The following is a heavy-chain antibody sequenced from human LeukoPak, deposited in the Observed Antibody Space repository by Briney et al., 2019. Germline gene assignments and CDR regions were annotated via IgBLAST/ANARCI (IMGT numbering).Heavy chain of an antibody. V-gene: IGHV3-7*01. CDR2: IKQDGSEK. J-gene: IGHJ4*02. Sequence: PGGSLRLSCAASGFTFSSYWMSWVRQAPGKGLEWVANIKQDGSEKYYVDSVKGRFTISRDNAKNSLYPQMNSLRAEDTAVYYCARSRGYNTKSLTWGSDYWGQGTLVTVSS. D-gene: IGHD5-24*01. CDR3: ARSRGYNTKSLTWGSDY. CDR1: GFTFSSYW.